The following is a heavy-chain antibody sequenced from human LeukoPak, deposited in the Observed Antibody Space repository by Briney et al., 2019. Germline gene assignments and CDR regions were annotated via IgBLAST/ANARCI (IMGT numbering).Heavy chain of an antibody. CDR2: IHHSGST. Sequence: GSLRLSCAASGFTFSTYGVYWVRQAPGKGLEWIGEIHHSGSTNYNPSLKSRVTISVDTSKNQFSLKLTSVTAADTAMYYCAAVDTVGDDSYYIDFWGQGTLVTVSS. V-gene: IGHV4-34*08. CDR3: AAVDTVGDDSYYIDF. CDR1: GFTFSTYG. D-gene: IGHD5-18*01. J-gene: IGHJ4*02.